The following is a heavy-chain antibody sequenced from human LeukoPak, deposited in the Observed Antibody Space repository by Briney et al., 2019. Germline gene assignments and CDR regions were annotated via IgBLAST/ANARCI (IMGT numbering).Heavy chain of an antibody. CDR3: ASWGGGTTS. CDR2: ISYDGSNK. Sequence: PGGSLRLSCAASGFTFSSHAMHWVRQAPGKGLEWVAVISYDGSNKYYADSVKGRFTISRDNSKNTLYLQMNSLRAEDTAVYYCASWGGGTTSWGQGTLVTVSS. CDR1: GFTFSSHA. J-gene: IGHJ5*02. V-gene: IGHV3-30-3*01. D-gene: IGHD1-1*01.